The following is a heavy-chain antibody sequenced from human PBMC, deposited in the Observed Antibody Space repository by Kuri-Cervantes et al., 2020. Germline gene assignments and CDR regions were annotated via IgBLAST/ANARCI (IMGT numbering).Heavy chain of an antibody. CDR2: INPSGGST. V-gene: IGHV1-46*01. D-gene: IGHD2-15*01. J-gene: IGHJ4*02. CDR1: GYTFTSYY. Sequence: ASVKVSCKASGYTFTSYYMHWVRQAPGQGLEWMGIINPSGGSTSYAQKFQGRVTMTRDTSTSTVYMELSSLRSEDTAVYYCARGYCSGDSCSTFDYWGQGTLVTVSS. CDR3: ARGYCSGDSCSTFDY.